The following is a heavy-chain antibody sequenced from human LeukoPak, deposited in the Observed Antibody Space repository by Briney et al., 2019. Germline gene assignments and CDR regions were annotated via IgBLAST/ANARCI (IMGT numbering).Heavy chain of an antibody. J-gene: IGHJ4*02. CDR3: AAMTTVTIDTYFFDS. CDR2: AADSGST. Sequence: SETLSLTCTVSGDSMSDYFWTWIRQPPGKGLEWIGYAADSGSTNYNPSLKSRVTISVDSSTNHFSLRLTSVTAADTAIYYGAAMTTVTIDTYFFDSWGQGTLLTVSS. CDR1: GDSMSDYF. D-gene: IGHD4-17*01. V-gene: IGHV4-59*01.